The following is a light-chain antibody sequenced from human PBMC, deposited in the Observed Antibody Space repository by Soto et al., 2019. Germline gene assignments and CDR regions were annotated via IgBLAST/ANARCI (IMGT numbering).Light chain of an antibody. Sequence: QSALTQPASVSGSPGQSINISCTGTSSDVGGYNYVSWYQHHPGKAPKLIIYDVSNRPSGVSNPFSGSKSGNTASLTISGLQPEDEADYYCSSYTTSNTRQIVFGTGPKVTV. CDR2: DVS. V-gene: IGLV2-14*03. J-gene: IGLJ1*01. CDR3: SSYTTSNTRQIV. CDR1: SSDVGGYNY.